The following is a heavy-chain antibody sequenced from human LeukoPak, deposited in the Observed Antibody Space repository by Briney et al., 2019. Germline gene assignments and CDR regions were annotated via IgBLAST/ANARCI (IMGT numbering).Heavy chain of an antibody. D-gene: IGHD3-10*01. CDR2: IYHSGST. V-gene: IGHV4-38-2*02. Sequence: PSETLSLTCTVSGYSISSGYYWGWIRQPPGKGLEWIGSIYHSGSTYYNPSLKSRVTISVDTSKNQFSLKLSSVTAADTAVYYCARKGLWFGELYNYWGQGTLVTVSS. CDR3: ARKGLWFGELYNY. CDR1: GYSISSGYY. J-gene: IGHJ4*02.